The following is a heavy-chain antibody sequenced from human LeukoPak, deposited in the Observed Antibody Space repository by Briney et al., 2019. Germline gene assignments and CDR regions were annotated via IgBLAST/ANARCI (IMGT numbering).Heavy chain of an antibody. Sequence: GGSLRLSCAASGFTFSSYGMHWVRQAPGKGLEWVAVISYDGSNKYYADSVKGRFTISRDNSKNTLYLQMNSLRAEDTAVYYCAKDKVSSSSFDYWGQGTLVTVSS. V-gene: IGHV3-30*18. CDR1: GFTFSSYG. CDR2: ISYDGSNK. CDR3: AKDKVSSSSFDY. J-gene: IGHJ4*02. D-gene: IGHD6-6*01.